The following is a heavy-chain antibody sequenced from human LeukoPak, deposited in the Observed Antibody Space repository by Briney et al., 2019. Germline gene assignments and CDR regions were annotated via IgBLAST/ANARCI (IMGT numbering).Heavy chain of an antibody. CDR3: TREWWYIDH. V-gene: IGHV3-7*05. CDR1: AFTFRTYY. D-gene: IGHD2-15*01. CDR2: INQDGSVG. Sequence: PGGSLRLSCTASAFTFRTYYMSWVRQAPGKGLEWVANINQDGSVGRYVDSVKGRFTISRDNATNSVYLQMNSLRAEDTALYYCTREWWYIDHWGQGTLVTVSS. J-gene: IGHJ5*02.